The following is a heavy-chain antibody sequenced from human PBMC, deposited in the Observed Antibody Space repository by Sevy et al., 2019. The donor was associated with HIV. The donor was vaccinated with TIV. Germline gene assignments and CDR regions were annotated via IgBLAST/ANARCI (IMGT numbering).Heavy chain of an antibody. V-gene: IGHV4-59*01. CDR1: GGSISSYY. J-gene: IGHJ6*02. CDR3: ARVSSWYNYYYYGMDV. CDR2: IYYSGST. Sequence: SETLSLTCTVSGGSISSYYWSWIRQPPGNGLEWIGYIYYSGSTNYNPSLKSRVTISVDTSKNQFSLKLSSVTAADTAVYYCARVSSWYNYYYYGMDVWGQGTPVTVSS. D-gene: IGHD6-13*01.